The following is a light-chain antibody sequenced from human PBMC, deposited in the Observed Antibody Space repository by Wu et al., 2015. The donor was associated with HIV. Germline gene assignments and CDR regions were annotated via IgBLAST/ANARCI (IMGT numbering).Light chain of an antibody. J-gene: IGKJ5*01. CDR2: RAS. CDR3: QQYDNWPPFT. CDR1: QSVSGD. V-gene: IGKV3-15*01. Sequence: EIVMTQSPATLSVSPGERATLSCRASQSVSGDLAWYQQKPGQAPRLLIYRASTRATGVPARFSGSGSGTDFTLTIDNLQSEDFAIYYCQQYDNWPPFTFGQGTRLDIK.